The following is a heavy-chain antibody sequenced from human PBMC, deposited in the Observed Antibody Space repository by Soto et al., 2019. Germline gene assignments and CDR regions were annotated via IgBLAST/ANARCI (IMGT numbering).Heavy chain of an antibody. Sequence: PSETLSLTCTVSGGSISSYYWSWIRQPPGKGLEWIGYNYYSGSTNYNPYLKSRITITIDTSKNQFSLKLSSVTAADTAVNYCAIEASVGYSYTRSGSSWGHFDYWGQGTLVTVSS. J-gene: IGHJ4*02. D-gene: IGHD5-18*01. CDR3: AIEASVGYSYTRSGSSWGHFDY. CDR2: NYYSGST. CDR1: GGSISSYY. V-gene: IGHV4-59*01.